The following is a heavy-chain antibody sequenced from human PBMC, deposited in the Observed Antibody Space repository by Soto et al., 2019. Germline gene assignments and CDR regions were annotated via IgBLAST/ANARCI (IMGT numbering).Heavy chain of an antibody. D-gene: IGHD2-8*02. Sequence: EVQVLESGGGLVQPGGSLRLSCAASGVTFSSYAMSWVRQAPGKGLEWVSSISGSGGSTYYADSVKGRFTISRDNSKNTLYLQMNSLRAEDTAVYYCAKDPGEDTYWFDYWGQGTLVTVSS. CDR3: AKDPGEDTYWFDY. CDR2: ISGSGGST. J-gene: IGHJ4*02. CDR1: GVTFSSYA. V-gene: IGHV3-23*01.